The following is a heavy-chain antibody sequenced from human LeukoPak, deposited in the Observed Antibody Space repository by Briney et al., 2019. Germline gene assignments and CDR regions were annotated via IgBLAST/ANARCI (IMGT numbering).Heavy chain of an antibody. J-gene: IGHJ5*01. CDR2: ISRSDIL. Sequence: GGSLRLSCAASGFTVDGNYMNWVRQAPGKGLEWVSRISRSDILYYADSVKGRFTISRGNSRGTLYLQMNSLRAEDTATYYCARANYSDYGGGFDCWGRGTLVTVSS. D-gene: IGHD4-11*01. CDR1: GFTVDGNY. CDR3: ARANYSDYGGGFDC. V-gene: IGHV3-66*01.